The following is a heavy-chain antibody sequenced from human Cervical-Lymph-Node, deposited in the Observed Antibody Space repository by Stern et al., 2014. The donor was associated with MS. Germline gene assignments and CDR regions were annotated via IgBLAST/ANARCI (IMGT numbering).Heavy chain of an antibody. CDR2: FDPEDGET. CDR3: ATGGRVGAPTYYGMDV. V-gene: IGHV1-24*01. J-gene: IGHJ6*02. D-gene: IGHD1-26*01. Sequence: QLGESGAEVKKPGASVKVSCKVSGYTLTELSMHWVRQAPGKGLEGMGGFDPEDGETIYAQKFQGRVTMTEDTSTDTAYMELSSLRSEDTAVYYCATGGRVGAPTYYGMDVWGQGTAVTVSS. CDR1: GYTLTELS.